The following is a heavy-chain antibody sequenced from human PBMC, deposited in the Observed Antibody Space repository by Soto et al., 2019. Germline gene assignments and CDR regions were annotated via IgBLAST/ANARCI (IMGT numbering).Heavy chain of an antibody. Sequence: QVQLVESGGGVVQPGRSLRLSCEASGFTFSSYGMHWVRQAPGKGLEWVAVIWYDGSNKYYADSVKGRFTIPRDNSKNTLYQQMNSLIAEDTAVYYCAIDVMGTAMVMRYFDLWGRGTLVTVSS. D-gene: IGHD2-21*02. CDR1: GFTFSSYG. J-gene: IGHJ2*01. V-gene: IGHV3-33*01. CDR3: AIDVMGTAMVMRYFDL. CDR2: IWYDGSNK.